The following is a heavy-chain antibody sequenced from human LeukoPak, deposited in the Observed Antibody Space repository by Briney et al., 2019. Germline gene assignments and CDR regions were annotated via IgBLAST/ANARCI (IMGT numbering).Heavy chain of an antibody. V-gene: IGHV3-30*18. CDR2: ISYDGSNK. CDR1: GFTFSSCG. CDR3: AKALTSGWYLDAFNI. D-gene: IGHD6-19*01. Sequence: GGPLRLSCAASGFTFSSCGMHWVRQAPGKGLEWVAVISYDGSNKYYADSVKGRFTISRDNSKNTLFLEMNSLRAEDTAVYYRAKALTSGWYLDAFNIWGQGTMVTVSS. J-gene: IGHJ3*02.